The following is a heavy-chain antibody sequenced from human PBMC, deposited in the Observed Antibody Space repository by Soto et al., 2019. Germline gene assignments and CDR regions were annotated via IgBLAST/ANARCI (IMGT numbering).Heavy chain of an antibody. V-gene: IGHV3-23*01. CDR2: ISGSGGST. CDR1: GFTFSSYA. D-gene: IGHD2-15*01. Sequence: GGSLRLSCAASGFTFSSYAMSWVRQAPGKGLEWVSAISGSGGSTYYADSVKGRFTISRDNSKNTLYLQMNSLRAEDTAVYYCAKVGAATPSYYYYMDVWGKGTTVTVSS. CDR3: AKVGAATPSYYYYMDV. J-gene: IGHJ6*03.